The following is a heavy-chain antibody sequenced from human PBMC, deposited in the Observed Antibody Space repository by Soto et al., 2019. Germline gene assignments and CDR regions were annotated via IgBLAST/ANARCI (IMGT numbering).Heavy chain of an antibody. Sequence: EVQLLESGGGLVQPGGSLRLSCAASGFTFSSYAMSWVRQAPGKGLEWVSAISGSGGSTYYADSVKGRFTISSDNSKITLYLQMNSLRAEDTAVYYCAKEGKGYCSGGSCWMAFDYWGQGTLVTVSS. CDR2: ISGSGGST. J-gene: IGHJ4*02. CDR3: AKEGKGYCSGGSCWMAFDY. D-gene: IGHD2-15*01. CDR1: GFTFSSYA. V-gene: IGHV3-23*01.